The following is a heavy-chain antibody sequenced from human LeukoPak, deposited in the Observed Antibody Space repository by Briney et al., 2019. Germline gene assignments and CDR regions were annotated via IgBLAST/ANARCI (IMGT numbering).Heavy chain of an antibody. Sequence: ASVKVSCKASGYTFTGYCMHWVRQAPGQGLEWMGWINPNSGGTNYAQKFQGRVTMTRDTSISTAYMELSRLRSDDTAVYYCARLLLWFGEPDYWGQGTLVTVSS. CDR1: GYTFTGYC. V-gene: IGHV1-2*02. D-gene: IGHD3-10*01. CDR2: INPNSGGT. J-gene: IGHJ4*02. CDR3: ARLLLWFGEPDY.